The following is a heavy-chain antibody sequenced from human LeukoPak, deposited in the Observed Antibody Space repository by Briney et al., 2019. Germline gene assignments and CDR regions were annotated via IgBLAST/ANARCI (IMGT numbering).Heavy chain of an antibody. J-gene: IGHJ4*02. V-gene: IGHV3-23*01. CDR1: GFTFSSYA. CDR2: ISGSGGST. CDR3: AKDLVVVPAAIDY. D-gene: IGHD2-2*01. Sequence: PGGSLRLSCAASGFTFSSYAMSWVRQAPGKGLEWVPAISGSGGSTYYADSVKGRFTISRDNSKNTLYLQMNSLRAEDTAVYYCAKDLVVVPAAIDYWGQGTLVTVSS.